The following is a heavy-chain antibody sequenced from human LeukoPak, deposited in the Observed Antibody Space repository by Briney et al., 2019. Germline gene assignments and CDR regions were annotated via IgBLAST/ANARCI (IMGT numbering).Heavy chain of an antibody. V-gene: IGHV1-18*01. J-gene: IGHJ4*02. D-gene: IGHD6-6*01. CDR3: ARDSEYYSSSSPIDY. Sequence: ASVKVSCKASGYTFTNYGISWVRQAPGQGLEWMGWISAYNGNTNYAQKLQGRVTMTTDTSTSTAYMELRSLRSDDTAIYYCARDSEYYSSSSPIDYWGQGTLVTVSS. CDR2: ISAYNGNT. CDR1: GYTFTNYG.